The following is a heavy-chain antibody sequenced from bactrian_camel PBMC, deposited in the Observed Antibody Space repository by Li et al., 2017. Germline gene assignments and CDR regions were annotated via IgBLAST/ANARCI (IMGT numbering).Heavy chain of an antibody. CDR2: IRRSGYT. CDR3: AATKGRVVDLANLYQCPSHAFNY. CDR1: GFSMEEKS. V-gene: IGHV3S60*01. D-gene: IGHD5*01. Sequence: HVQLVESGGGSLQARGSLRLACLASGFSMEEKSLGWYRQGEKTCDLVATIRRSGYTYYEDSVKGRFTISQDNDENTVFLQMNNLKVDDTGAYYCAATKGRVVDLANLYQCPSHAFNYWGQGTQVTVS. J-gene: IGHJ4*01.